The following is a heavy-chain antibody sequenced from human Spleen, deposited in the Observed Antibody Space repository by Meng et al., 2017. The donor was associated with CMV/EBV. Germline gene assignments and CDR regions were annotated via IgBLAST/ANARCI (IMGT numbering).Heavy chain of an antibody. D-gene: IGHD3-22*01. V-gene: IGHV1-69*04. Sequence: SVKVSCKASENTFNYYGLSWVRQAPGQGLEWMGTFIPLINTAEYAWKFQGRVTITADKSSTTTHLELTSLTSGDTAVYYCARSPSILVGHSEIDLWGQGTLVTVSS. J-gene: IGHJ5*02. CDR1: ENTFNYYG. CDR3: ARSPSILVGHSEIDL. CDR2: FIPLINTA.